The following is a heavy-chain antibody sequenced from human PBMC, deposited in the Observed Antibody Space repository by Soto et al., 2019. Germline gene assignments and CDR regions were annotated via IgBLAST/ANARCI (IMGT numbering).Heavy chain of an antibody. J-gene: IGHJ4*02. CDR2: IHGSGSPI. V-gene: IGHV3-48*03. Sequence: EVQLAESGGGLVQPGGSLRLSCAASGFTFSPYEMNWIRQAPGKGLEWISYIHGSGSPIFYANSVKGRFTISRDNAKNSLFLQMDSLRVEDTAIYYCVTKIFGTTYFGNWGQGTLVTVSS. CDR3: VTKIFGTTYFGN. D-gene: IGHD3-16*01. CDR1: GFTFSPYE.